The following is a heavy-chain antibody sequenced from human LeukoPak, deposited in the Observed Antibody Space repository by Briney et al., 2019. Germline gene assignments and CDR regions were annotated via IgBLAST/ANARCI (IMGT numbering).Heavy chain of an antibody. CDR2: IKWNGDSI. CDR1: GFSFDDYG. CDR3: ARPRGCGSARCNNFDS. J-gene: IGHJ4*02. V-gene: IGHV3-20*04. Sequence: GGSLRLSCVGSGFSFDDYGMSWVRQAPGKGLEWVSSIKWNGDSIGYADSVKGRFIISRDNARNSLYLQMNNLRAEDTAVYYCARPRGCGSARCNNFDSWGQGTLVTVSS. D-gene: IGHD2-2*01.